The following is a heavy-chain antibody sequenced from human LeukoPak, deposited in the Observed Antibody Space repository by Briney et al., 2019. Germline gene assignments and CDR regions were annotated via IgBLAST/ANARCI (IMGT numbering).Heavy chain of an antibody. J-gene: IGHJ4*02. V-gene: IGHV1-2*06. CDR1: GYIFTDYY. D-gene: IGHD3-16*02. CDR2: INPNSGGT. Sequence: ASVKVSCKASGYIFTDYYMHWVRQAPGQELGWMGRINPNSGGTNYAQKFQGRVTMTRDTSISTAYMELSRLRSDDTAVYYCARDRGLFKFGGVIAAIYWGQGTLVTVSS. CDR3: ARDRGLFKFGGVIAAIY.